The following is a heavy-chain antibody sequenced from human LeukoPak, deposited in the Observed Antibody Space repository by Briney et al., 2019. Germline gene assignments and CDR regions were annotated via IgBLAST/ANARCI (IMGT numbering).Heavy chain of an antibody. V-gene: IGHV3-74*01. Sequence: GGSLRLSCAASGFTFSSYWMHWVRQAPGKGLVWVSRINSDGSSTNYADSVKGRFTISRDNAKNTLYLQMNSLRAEDTAAYYCAKFAQRYCSGGSCHPFDYWGQGTLVTVSS. CDR1: GFTFSSYW. CDR3: AKFAQRYCSGGSCHPFDY. CDR2: INSDGSST. D-gene: IGHD2-15*01. J-gene: IGHJ4*02.